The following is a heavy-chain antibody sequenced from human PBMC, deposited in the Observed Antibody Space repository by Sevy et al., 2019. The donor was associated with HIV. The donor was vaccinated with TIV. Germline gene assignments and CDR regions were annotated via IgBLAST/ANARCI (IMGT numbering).Heavy chain of an antibody. J-gene: IGHJ4*02. CDR1: GGSISSSSYY. D-gene: IGHD4-17*01. CDR2: IYYSGST. Sequence: SETLSLTCTVSGGSISSSSYYWGWIRQPPGKGLEWIGSIYYSGSTYYNPSLESRVTISVDTSKNQFSLKLSSVTAADTAVYYCARLAAPYGDYVDYWGQGTLVTVSS. CDR3: ARLAAPYGDYVDY. V-gene: IGHV4-39*01.